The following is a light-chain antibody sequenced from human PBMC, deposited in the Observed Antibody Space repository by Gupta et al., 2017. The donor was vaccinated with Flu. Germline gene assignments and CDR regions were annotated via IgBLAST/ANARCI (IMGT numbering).Light chain of an antibody. CDR2: DVT. V-gene: IGLV2-14*01. Sequence: QSALTQPASLSRSPGQSITISCTVTSSDVGGHDYVSWYQQHPGKAPKLMIYDVTKRPSGVSNRFSGSKPGNTASLTSSGLQAEDEADYYCSSYTSGRNVVFGGGTKLTVL. CDR3: SSYTSGRNVV. J-gene: IGLJ2*01. CDR1: SSDVGGHDY.